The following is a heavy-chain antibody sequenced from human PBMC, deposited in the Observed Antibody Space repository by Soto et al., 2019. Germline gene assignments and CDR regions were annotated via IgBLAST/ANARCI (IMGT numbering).Heavy chain of an antibody. CDR3: ARSFGPPHYYGSGSYSR. J-gene: IGHJ4*02. V-gene: IGHV1-2*02. CDR1: GYTFTGYY. Sequence: ASVKVSCKASGYTFTGYYMHWVRQAPGQGLEWMGLINPNSGGTNYAQKFQGRVTMTRDTSISTAYMALSMLRSDDTAVYYCARSFGPPHYYGSGSYSRWGQGTLVTVSS. CDR2: INPNSGGT. D-gene: IGHD3-10*01.